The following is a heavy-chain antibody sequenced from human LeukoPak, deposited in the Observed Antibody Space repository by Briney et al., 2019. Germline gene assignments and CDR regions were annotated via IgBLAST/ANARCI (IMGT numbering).Heavy chain of an antibody. J-gene: IGHJ5*02. V-gene: IGHV4-59*01. D-gene: IGHD3-9*01. CDR2: IYYSGST. CDR3: ARVLRYFDWLPYNWFDP. Sequence: PSETLSLTCTVSGGSISSYYWSWIRQPPGKGLEWIGYIYYSGSTNYNPSLESRVTISVDTSKNQFSLKLSSVTAADTAVYYCARVLRYFDWLPYNWFDPWGQGTLVTVSS. CDR1: GGSISSYY.